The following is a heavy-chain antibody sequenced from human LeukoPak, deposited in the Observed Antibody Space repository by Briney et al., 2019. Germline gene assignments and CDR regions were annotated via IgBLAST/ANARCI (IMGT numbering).Heavy chain of an antibody. CDR1: GFTFSSYG. CDR2: ISYDGSNK. D-gene: IGHD4-11*01. V-gene: IGHV3-30*18. J-gene: IGHJ6*02. Sequence: GRSLRLSCAASGFTFSSYGMHWVRQAPGKGLEWVAVISYDGSNKYYADSVKGRFTISRDNSKNTLYLQMNSLRAGDTAVYYCAKDSRQQTTWYYGMDVWGQGTTVTVSS. CDR3: AKDSRQQTTWYYGMDV.